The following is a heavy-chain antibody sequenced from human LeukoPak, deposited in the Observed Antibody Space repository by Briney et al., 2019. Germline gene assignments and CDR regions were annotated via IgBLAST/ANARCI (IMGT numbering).Heavy chain of an antibody. V-gene: IGHV1-18*01. D-gene: IGHD6-13*01. CDR3: ARDPQQLVGSADY. CDR1: GYTFTTYG. Sequence: ASVKVSCKASGYTFTTYGITWVRQAPGQGLEWMGWISAYNGNTNYAQNLQGRVTMTTDTSTSTAYMELRSLRSEDTAVYYCARDPQQLVGSADYWGQGTLVTVSS. J-gene: IGHJ4*02. CDR2: ISAYNGNT.